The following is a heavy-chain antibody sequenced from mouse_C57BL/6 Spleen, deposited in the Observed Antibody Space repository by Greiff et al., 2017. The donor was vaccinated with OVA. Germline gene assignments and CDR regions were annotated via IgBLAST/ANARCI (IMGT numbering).Heavy chain of an antibody. J-gene: IGHJ3*01. CDR3: ARAGLYDGHYVVY. CDR1: GYTFTDYY. V-gene: IGHV1-19*01. Sequence: EVQLQESGPVLVKPGASVKMSCKASGYTFTDYYMNWVKQSHGKSLEWIGVINPYNGGTSYNQKFKGKATLTVDKSSSTAYMELNSLTSEDSAVYYCARAGLYDGHYVVYWGEGTLVTVSA. D-gene: IGHD2-3*01. CDR2: INPYNGGT.